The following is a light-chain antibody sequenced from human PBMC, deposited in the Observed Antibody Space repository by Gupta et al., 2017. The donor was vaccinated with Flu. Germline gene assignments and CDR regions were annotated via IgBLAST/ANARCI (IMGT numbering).Light chain of an antibody. CDR3: QQRSNWPPWT. CDR1: HRVISY. J-gene: IGKJ1*01. Sequence: TLPSAPGGSGTTTCRARHRVISYFVGYQQKPGQALRQLIYDAANTATGSPARFSGSGASTDFTLTISSREHEEDAVYYCQQRSNWPPWTFGQGTKVEIK. V-gene: IGKV3-11*01. CDR2: DAA.